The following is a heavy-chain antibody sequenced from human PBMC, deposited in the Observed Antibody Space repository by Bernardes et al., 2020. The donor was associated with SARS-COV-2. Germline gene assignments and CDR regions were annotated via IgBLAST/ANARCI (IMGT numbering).Heavy chain of an antibody. CDR2: ISIDGFDT. D-gene: IGHD3-9*01. CDR3: VRDPLRYIGWFGMDA. J-gene: IGHJ6*02. V-gene: IGHV3-23*05. CDR1: GFILRNYA. Sequence: GGSLRLSCAASGFILRNYAMTWVRQAPGKGLEWVATISIDGFDTYYADSVKGRFTILRDNSENTVYLQMNSLRAEDTAKYHCVRDPLRYIGWFGMDAWGQGTTVTVSS.